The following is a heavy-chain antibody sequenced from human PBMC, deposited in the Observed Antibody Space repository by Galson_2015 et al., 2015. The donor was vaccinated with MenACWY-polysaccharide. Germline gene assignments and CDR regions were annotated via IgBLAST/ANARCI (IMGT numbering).Heavy chain of an antibody. D-gene: IGHD4-17*01. CDR2: ISYDETNK. J-gene: IGHJ4*03. V-gene: IGHV3-30*18. CDR3: AKDNWLRREVLVGDYDY. CDR1: GFIFNHYG. Sequence: SLRLSCAASGFIFNHYGIHWVRQAPGKGLEWVALISYDETNKHYADSVKGRFTISRDTSKNVVYLQMNSLRVEDTALYFCAKDNWLRREVLVGDYDYWGQGTTVTVSS.